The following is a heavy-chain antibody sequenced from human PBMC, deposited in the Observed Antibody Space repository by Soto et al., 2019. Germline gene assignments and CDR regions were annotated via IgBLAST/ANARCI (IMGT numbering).Heavy chain of an antibody. CDR2: IWYDGSNK. CDR3: ARETYGDYVVGWFDP. Sequence: QVQLVESGGGVVQPGRSLRLSCAASGFTFSSYGMHWVRQAPGKGLEWVAVIWYDGSNKYYADSVKGRFTISRDNSKNTPYLQMNSLRAEDTAVYYCARETYGDYVVGWFDPWGQGTLVTVSS. D-gene: IGHD4-17*01. J-gene: IGHJ5*02. CDR1: GFTFSSYG. V-gene: IGHV3-33*01.